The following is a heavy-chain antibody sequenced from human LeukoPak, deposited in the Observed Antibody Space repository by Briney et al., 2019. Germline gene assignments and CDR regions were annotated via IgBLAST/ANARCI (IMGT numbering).Heavy chain of an antibody. V-gene: IGHV3-7*01. D-gene: IGHD6-13*01. CDR2: IKEDGSEN. CDR3: ARSRLAAVTTPLDV. CDR1: GFIFSRYW. J-gene: IGHJ6*02. Sequence: GGSLRLSCAASGFIFSRYWMTWLRQAPGKGLEWVANIKEDGSENYYVDSVKGRFTISRDNAKNSPYLQMNSLRAEDTALYYCARSRLAAVTTPLDVWGQGTTVTVSS.